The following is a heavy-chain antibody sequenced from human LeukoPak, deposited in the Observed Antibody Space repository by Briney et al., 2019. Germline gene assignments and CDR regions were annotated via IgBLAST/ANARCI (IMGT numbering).Heavy chain of an antibody. J-gene: IGHJ6*02. CDR3: ARDSRIQLWFEPNYYYYGMDV. Sequence: GGSLRLSCAASGFTVSSNYMSWVRQAPGKGLEWVSVIYSGGGTYYADSVKGRFTISRDNSKNTLYLQMNSLRAEDTAVYYCARDSRIQLWFEPNYYYYGMDVWGQGTTVTVSS. CDR1: GFTVSSNY. D-gene: IGHD5-18*01. CDR2: IYSGGGT. V-gene: IGHV3-53*01.